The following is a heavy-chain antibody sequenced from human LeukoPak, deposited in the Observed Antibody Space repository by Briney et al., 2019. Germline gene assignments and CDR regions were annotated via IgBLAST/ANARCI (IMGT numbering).Heavy chain of an antibody. Sequence: GGSLRLSCEDSGFTFSGYSMNWVGRAPGKGVEGSSCISSSSGAVHYADSVKGRFTISRDNAKNSVYLEMNSLRVEDTAVYYCARLSGYSLDYWGQGTLVTVSS. CDR2: ISSSSGAV. D-gene: IGHD4-23*01. CDR1: GFTFSGYS. CDR3: ARLSGYSLDY. V-gene: IGHV3-48*01. J-gene: IGHJ4*02.